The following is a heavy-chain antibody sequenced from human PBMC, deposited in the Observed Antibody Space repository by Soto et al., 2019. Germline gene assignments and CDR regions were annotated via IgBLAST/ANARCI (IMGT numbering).Heavy chain of an antibody. Sequence: EVQLVESGGGLVKPGGSLRLSCAASGFTFSSYSMNWVRQAPGKGLEWVSSISSSGSYIYYADSVKGRFTISRDNAKNSLYLQVNSLRAEDTAVYYCAREGIAAALDYWGQGTLVTVSS. CDR1: GFTFSSYS. V-gene: IGHV3-21*01. D-gene: IGHD6-13*01. CDR3: AREGIAAALDY. CDR2: ISSSGSYI. J-gene: IGHJ4*02.